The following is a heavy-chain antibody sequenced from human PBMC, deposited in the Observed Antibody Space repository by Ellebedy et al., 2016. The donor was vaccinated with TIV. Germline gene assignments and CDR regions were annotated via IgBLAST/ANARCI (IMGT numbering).Heavy chain of an antibody. D-gene: IGHD1-1*01. J-gene: IGHJ4*02. CDR3: ARHETKVSASGIFDV. CDR2: IYRTGST. CDR1: GDSFKTTTQY. Sequence: MPSETLSLTCTVSGDSFKTTTQYWGWVRQSPGKGLEWIGSIYRTGSTLYNPSLRSRVTLSVDTSKNQFSLRVTSVTVTDTAVYFCARHETKVSASGIFDVWGQGSVVTVSS. V-gene: IGHV4-39*01.